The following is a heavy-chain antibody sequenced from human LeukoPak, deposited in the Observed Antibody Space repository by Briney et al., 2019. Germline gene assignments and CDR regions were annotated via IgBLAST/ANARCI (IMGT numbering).Heavy chain of an antibody. Sequence: GGSLRLSCKASGFIFSLYWMHWVRQVPGRGLVWVSRIEGGAIDTDYADFVKGRFTISRDNAKNSLYLQMNSLRAEDTAIYYCARERGAILGATVIDYWGQGTLVTVSS. J-gene: IGHJ4*02. CDR1: GFIFSLYW. V-gene: IGHV3-74*01. CDR3: ARERGAILGATVIDY. D-gene: IGHD1-26*01. CDR2: IEGGAIDT.